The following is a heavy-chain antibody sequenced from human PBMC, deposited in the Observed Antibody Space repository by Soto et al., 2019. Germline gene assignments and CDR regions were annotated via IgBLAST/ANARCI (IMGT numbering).Heavy chain of an antibody. D-gene: IGHD5-18*01. Sequence: GGSLRLSCAASGFTFSSYSMNWVRQAPGKGLEWVSSISSSSSYIYYADSVKGRFTISRDNAKNSLYLQMNSLRAEDTAVYYCAREDTAMVKYFDYWGQGTLVTVSS. CDR1: GFTFSSYS. CDR3: AREDTAMVKYFDY. CDR2: ISSSSSYI. J-gene: IGHJ4*02. V-gene: IGHV3-21*01.